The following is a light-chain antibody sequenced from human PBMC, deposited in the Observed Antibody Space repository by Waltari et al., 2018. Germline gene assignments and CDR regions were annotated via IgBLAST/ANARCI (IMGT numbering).Light chain of an antibody. CDR2: DTS. Sequence: VLTQSPAPLSLSAGERATPSSRASQSVFNYLAWYQQKRGQAPRLLIYDTSKRATGIPARFSGSGSGTDFTLTISNLEADDFALYYCQQGSILPLTFGGGTKVEIK. CDR1: QSVFNY. J-gene: IGKJ4*01. CDR3: QQGSILPLT. V-gene: IGKV3-11*01.